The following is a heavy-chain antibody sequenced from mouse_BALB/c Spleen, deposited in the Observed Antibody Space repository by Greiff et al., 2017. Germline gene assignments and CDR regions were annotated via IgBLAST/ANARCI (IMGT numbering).Heavy chain of an antibody. CDR1: GFTFSSYA. CDR2: ISSGGST. Sequence: EVKLVESGGGLVKPGGSLKLSCAASGFTFSSYAMSWVRQTPEKRLEWVASISSGGSTYYPDTVKGRVTITRDNAKNHLYLQMNSLRAEDTAMYYCARGVCDSNYDYAMDYWGQGTSVTVSA. CDR3: ARGVCDSNYDYAMDY. V-gene: IGHV5-6-5*01. D-gene: IGHD2-5*01. J-gene: IGHJ4*01.